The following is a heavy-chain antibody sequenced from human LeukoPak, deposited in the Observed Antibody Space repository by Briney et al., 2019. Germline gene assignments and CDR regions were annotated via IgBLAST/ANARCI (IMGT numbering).Heavy chain of an antibody. CDR2: IKQDGSEK. CDR3: ARTPPPSMVRGVIIFDYYGMDV. Sequence: PGGSLRLSCAASGFTFSSYWMSWVRRAPGKGLEWVANIKQDGSEKYYVDSVKGRFTISRDNAKNSLYLQMNSLRAEDTAVYYCARTPPPSMVRGVIIFDYYGMDVWGKGTTVTVSS. D-gene: IGHD3-10*01. J-gene: IGHJ6*04. CDR1: GFTFSSYW. V-gene: IGHV3-7*03.